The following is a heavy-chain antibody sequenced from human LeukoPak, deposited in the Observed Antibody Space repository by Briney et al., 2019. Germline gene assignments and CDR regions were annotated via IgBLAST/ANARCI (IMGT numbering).Heavy chain of an antibody. CDR1: SFSFNSYW. V-gene: IGHV3-74*01. Sequence: GGSVRLSCAASSFSFNSYWLLWVRRAPGKGLVWVSRINTDGTDTTYADSVKGRFTISRDNAKNTVFLQMSSLRAEDTAVYYCARVGGSYSIDYWGQGTLVTVSS. CDR3: ARVGGSYSIDY. J-gene: IGHJ4*02. CDR2: INTDGTDT. D-gene: IGHD1-26*01.